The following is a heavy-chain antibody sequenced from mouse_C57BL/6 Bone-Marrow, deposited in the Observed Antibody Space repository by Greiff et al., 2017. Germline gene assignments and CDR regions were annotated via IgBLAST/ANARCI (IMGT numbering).Heavy chain of an antibody. J-gene: IGHJ2*01. Sequence: EVQLQQSGPELVKPGASVKISCKASGYTFTDYYMNWVKQSHGKSLEWIGDINPNNGGTSYNQKFKGKATLTVDKSSSTAYLERRSLTSEDAAVYYCARDYGSSRDYWGQGTTLTVSS. CDR1: GYTFTDYY. V-gene: IGHV1-26*01. CDR2: INPNNGGT. CDR3: ARDYGSSRDY. D-gene: IGHD1-1*01.